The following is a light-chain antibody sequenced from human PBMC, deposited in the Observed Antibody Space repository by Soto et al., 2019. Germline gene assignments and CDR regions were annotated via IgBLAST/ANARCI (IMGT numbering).Light chain of an antibody. CDR1: SSDVGSYNL. CDR3: CSYAGINTFDV. J-gene: IGLJ1*01. CDR2: EVS. V-gene: IGLV2-23*02. Sequence: QSALTQPASVSGSPGQSITISCTGTSSDVGSYNLVSWYQQHPGKAPKLMLYEVSKRPSGVSNRFSGSKSGNTASLTISGLQAEDEADYYCCSYAGINTFDVFGTGTKLTVL.